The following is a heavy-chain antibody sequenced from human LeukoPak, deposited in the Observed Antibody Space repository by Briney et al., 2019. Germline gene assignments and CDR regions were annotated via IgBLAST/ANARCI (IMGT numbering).Heavy chain of an antibody. CDR2: MNPNSGNT. V-gene: IGHV1-8*01. CDR1: GYTFTSYD. D-gene: IGHD4-11*01. CDR3: ARAATVTSSYYYYYYYMDV. J-gene: IGHJ6*03. Sequence: ASVKVSCKASGYTFTSYDINWVRQATGQGLEWMGWMNPNSGNTGYAQKFQGRVTMTRDTSTSTVYMELSSLRSEDTAVYYCARAATVTSSYYYYYYYMDVWGKGTTVTVSS.